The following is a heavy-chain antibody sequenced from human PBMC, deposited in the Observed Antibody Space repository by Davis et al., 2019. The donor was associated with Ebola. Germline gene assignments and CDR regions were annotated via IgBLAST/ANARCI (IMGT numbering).Heavy chain of an antibody. D-gene: IGHD3-3*01. V-gene: IGHV1-69*06. Sequence: AASVKVSCKTSGGTFSRHTINWVRQAPGQGLEWMGGAITYFTSAHYAQKFQGRVTITADKSTSTAYMELISLRSEDTAVYYCARGITIFGVDKSIDYWGQGTLVTVSS. CDR2: AITYFTSA. J-gene: IGHJ4*02. CDR1: GGTFSRHT. CDR3: ARGITIFGVDKSIDY.